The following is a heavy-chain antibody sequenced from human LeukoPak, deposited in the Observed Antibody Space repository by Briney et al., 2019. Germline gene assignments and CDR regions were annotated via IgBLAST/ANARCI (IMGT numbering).Heavy chain of an antibody. CDR1: GYTFTSYG. Sequence: GASVKVSCKASGYTFTSYGISWVRQAPGQGLEWMGGIIPIFGTANYAQKFQGRVTITADKSTSTAYMELSSLRSEDTAVYYCARALYYYDSSGYYQAFDYWGQGTLVTVSS. CDR2: IIPIFGTA. CDR3: ARALYYYDSSGYYQAFDY. D-gene: IGHD3-22*01. J-gene: IGHJ4*02. V-gene: IGHV1-69*06.